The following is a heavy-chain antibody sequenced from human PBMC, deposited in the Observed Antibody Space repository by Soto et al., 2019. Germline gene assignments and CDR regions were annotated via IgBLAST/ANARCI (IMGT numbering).Heavy chain of an antibody. J-gene: IGHJ4*02. Sequence: GGSLRLSCAASGFTLTRYSMDWVRQAPGKGLEWVSSISSTTNYIYYADSMKGRFTVSRDNAKNSVYLEMNSLSAEDTAVYYCARESEDLTSNFDYWGQGTLVTVSS. CDR3: ARESEDLTSNFDY. V-gene: IGHV3-21*01. CDR1: GFTLTRYS. CDR2: ISSTTNYI.